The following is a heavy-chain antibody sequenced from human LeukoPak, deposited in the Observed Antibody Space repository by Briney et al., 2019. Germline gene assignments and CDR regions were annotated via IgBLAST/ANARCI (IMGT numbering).Heavy chain of an antibody. CDR1: GGSISSYY. CDR3: ARDLGHAAVAGTELDAFDI. J-gene: IGHJ3*02. Sequence: PSETLSLTCTVSGGSISSYYWSWIRQPPGKGLEWIGYIYYSGSTNYNPSLKSRVTISVDTSKNQFSLKLSSVTAADTAVYYCARDLGHAAVAGTELDAFDIWGQGTMVTVSS. CDR2: IYYSGST. D-gene: IGHD6-19*01. V-gene: IGHV4-59*01.